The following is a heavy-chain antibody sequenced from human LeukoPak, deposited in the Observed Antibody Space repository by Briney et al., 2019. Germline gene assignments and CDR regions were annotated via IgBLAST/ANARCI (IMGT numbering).Heavy chain of an antibody. CDR2: INPNSGGT. CDR3: ARDHQLWSGYYLDP. CDR1: GYTFTGYY. V-gene: IGHV1-2*02. D-gene: IGHD3-3*01. J-gene: IGHJ5*02. Sequence: ASVKVSCKASGYTFTGYYMHWVRQAPGQGLEWMGWINPNSGGTNYAQKFQGRVTMTRDTSISTAYMELSRLRSDDTAVYYCARDHQLWSGYYLDPWGQGTLVTVSS.